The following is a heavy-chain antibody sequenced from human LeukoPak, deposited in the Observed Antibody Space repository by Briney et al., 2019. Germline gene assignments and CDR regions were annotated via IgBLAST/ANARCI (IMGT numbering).Heavy chain of an antibody. V-gene: IGHV4-59*08. CDR3: ASAYSSSWFDY. CDR2: NYYSGST. Sequence: SETLSLTCTVSGGSISSYYWSWIRQPPGKGLEWIGYNYYSGSTNYNPSLKSRVTISVDTSKNQFSLKLSSVTAADTAVYYCASAYSSSWFDYWGQGTLVTVSS. CDR1: GGSISSYY. D-gene: IGHD6-13*01. J-gene: IGHJ4*02.